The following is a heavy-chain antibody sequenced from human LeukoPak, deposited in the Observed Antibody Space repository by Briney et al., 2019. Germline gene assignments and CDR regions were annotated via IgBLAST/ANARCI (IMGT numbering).Heavy chain of an antibody. J-gene: IGHJ1*01. CDR2: IYGGGDT. Sequence: GGSLRLSCEVSGITVSDKYMSWVRQVPGKGLECVPLIYGGGDTYYADSVKGRFTISRDNSKNTLYLQMNSLRAEDTAVHYCAVLTSGWRFQHWGQGTLVTVSS. D-gene: IGHD6-19*01. V-gene: IGHV3-53*01. CDR1: GITVSDKY. CDR3: AVLTSGWRFQH.